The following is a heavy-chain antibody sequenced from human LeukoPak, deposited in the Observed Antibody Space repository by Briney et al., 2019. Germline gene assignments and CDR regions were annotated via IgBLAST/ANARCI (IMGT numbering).Heavy chain of an antibody. D-gene: IGHD2-2*01. J-gene: IGHJ6*03. V-gene: IGHV4-39*01. CDR3: ARSLVVPAHYYYYYYMDV. CDR2: LYHSGST. Sequence: PSETLSLTFTVSGGSISSSSYYWGWIRQPPGKGLQWIGSLYHSGSTYYNPSLNSRVTISVDTSKNQFSLKLRSVTAADTAVYYCARSLVVPAHYYYYYYMDVWGKGTTVTVSS. CDR1: GGSISSSSYY.